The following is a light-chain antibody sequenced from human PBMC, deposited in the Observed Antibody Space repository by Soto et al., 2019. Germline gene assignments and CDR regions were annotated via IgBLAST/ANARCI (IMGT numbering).Light chain of an antibody. CDR3: QQYYSTPIT. J-gene: IGKJ5*01. V-gene: IGKV4-1*01. CDR1: QSVLYSSNNKNY. CDR2: WAS. Sequence: DLVMTQSPDSLAVSMGERATINCKSSQSVLYSSNNKNYLAWYQQKPGQPPKLLIYWASTRESGVPDRFSGSGSGTDFTLTISSLQAEDVAVYYCQQYYSTPITFGQGTRLRL.